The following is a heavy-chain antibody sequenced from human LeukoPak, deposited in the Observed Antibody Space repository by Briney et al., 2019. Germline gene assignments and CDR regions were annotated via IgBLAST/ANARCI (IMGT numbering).Heavy chain of an antibody. Sequence: SETLSLTCTVSGGSISSSSYYWGWIRQPPGKGLEWIGSIYYSGSTYYNPSLKSRVTISVDTSKNQFSLKLSSVTAADTAVYYCARWLRRKMDVWGKGTTVTVSS. J-gene: IGHJ6*04. CDR1: GGSISSSSYY. D-gene: IGHD5-12*01. CDR3: ARWLRRKMDV. V-gene: IGHV4-39*01. CDR2: IYYSGST.